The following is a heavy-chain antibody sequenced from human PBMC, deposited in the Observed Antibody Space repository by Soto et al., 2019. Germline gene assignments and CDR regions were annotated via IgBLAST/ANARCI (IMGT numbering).Heavy chain of an antibody. J-gene: IGHJ6*02. CDR2: ISAYNGNT. Sequence: ASVKVSCKASGYTFTSYGISWVRQAPGQGLELMGWISAYNGNTNYAQKLQGRVTMTTDTSTSTAYMELRSLRSDDTAVYYCARDWVTDILTGYYDDYYYGMDVWGQWTTVTVS. V-gene: IGHV1-18*01. CDR3: ARDWVTDILTGYYDDYYYGMDV. CDR1: GYTFTSYG. D-gene: IGHD3-9*01.